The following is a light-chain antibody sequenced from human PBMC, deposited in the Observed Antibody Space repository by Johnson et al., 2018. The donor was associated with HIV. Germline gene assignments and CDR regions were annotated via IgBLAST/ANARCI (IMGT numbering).Light chain of an antibody. V-gene: IGLV1-51*02. J-gene: IGLJ1*01. CDR3: GTWDSSLILV. CDR2: ENN. Sequence: QSVLTQPPSVSAAPGQKVTISCSGSSSNIGNNYVSWYQQLPGTAPKLLIYENNKRPSGIPDRFSGSKSGTSATLGITGLQTGDEADYYCGTWDSSLILVFGTGTKVTVL. CDR1: SSNIGNNY.